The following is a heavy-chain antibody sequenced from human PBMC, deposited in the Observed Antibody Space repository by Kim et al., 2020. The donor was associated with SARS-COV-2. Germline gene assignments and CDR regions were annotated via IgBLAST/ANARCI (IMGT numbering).Heavy chain of an antibody. D-gene: IGHD2-15*01. J-gene: IGHJ6*02. V-gene: IGHV4-31*03. CDR2: IYYSGST. CDR1: GGSISSGGYY. Sequence: SETLSLTCTVSGGSISSGGYYWSWIRQHPGKGLEWIGYIYYSGSTYYNPSLKSRVTISVDTSKNQFSLKLSSVTAADTAVYYCARTPYCSGGSCYYGMDVWGQGTTVTVSS. CDR3: ARTPYCSGGSCYYGMDV.